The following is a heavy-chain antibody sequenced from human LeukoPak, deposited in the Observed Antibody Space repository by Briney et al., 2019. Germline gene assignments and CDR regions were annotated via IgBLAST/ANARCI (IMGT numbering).Heavy chain of an antibody. Sequence: PGRSLRLSCAASGFTFSSYGMHWVRQAPGKGLEWVAVIWYDGSNKYYADSVKGRFTISRDNSKNTLYLQMNSLRAADMAVYYCERDLLPYYYYGMDVWGQGTTVTVSS. CDR2: IWYDGSNK. J-gene: IGHJ6*02. V-gene: IGHV3-33*01. CDR1: GFTFSSYG. CDR3: ERDLLPYYYYGMDV.